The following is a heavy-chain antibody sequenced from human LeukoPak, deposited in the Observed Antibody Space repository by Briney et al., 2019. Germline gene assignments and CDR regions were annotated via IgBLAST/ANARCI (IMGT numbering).Heavy chain of an antibody. CDR2: ISGSGGST. Sequence: GGSLRLSCAASGFTFSSYAMTWVRQAPGKGLEWVSSISGSGGSTYYADSVKGRFTISRDNSKNTLYLQMNSLRAEDTAVYYCAKYPISHDNWFDPWGQGTLVTVSS. D-gene: IGHD2/OR15-2a*01. CDR3: AKYPISHDNWFDP. V-gene: IGHV3-23*01. CDR1: GFTFSSYA. J-gene: IGHJ5*02.